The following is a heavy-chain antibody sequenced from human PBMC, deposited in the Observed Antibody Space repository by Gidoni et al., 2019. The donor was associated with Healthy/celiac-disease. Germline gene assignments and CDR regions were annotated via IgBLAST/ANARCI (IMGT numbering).Heavy chain of an antibody. V-gene: IGHV3-23*01. CDR2: ISGSGGST. J-gene: IGHJ6*02. Sequence: EVQLLESGGGLVQPGGSLSLSCAASGFTFSSYARSWVRQAPGKGLEWVSAISGSGGSTYYADSVKGRFTISRDNSKNTLYLQMNSLRAEDTAVYYCAKVGRAGAYYYYYGMDVWGQGTTVTVSS. CDR3: AKVGRAGAYYYYYGMDV. CDR1: GFTFSSYA. D-gene: IGHD6-13*01.